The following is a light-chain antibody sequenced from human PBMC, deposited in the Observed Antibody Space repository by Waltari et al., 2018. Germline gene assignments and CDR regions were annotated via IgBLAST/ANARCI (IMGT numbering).Light chain of an antibody. CDR3: SSYAGSNNLL. Sequence: QSALTQPPSASGSPGQSVTISCTRTSSHVRGYHYVSWYQQHPGKVPKLIIYDVTIRPSGVPDRFSGSRSGNTASLTVSGLQAEDEADYYCSSYAGSNNLLFGGGTKLTVL. CDR1: SSHVRGYHY. CDR2: DVT. J-gene: IGLJ2*01. V-gene: IGLV2-8*01.